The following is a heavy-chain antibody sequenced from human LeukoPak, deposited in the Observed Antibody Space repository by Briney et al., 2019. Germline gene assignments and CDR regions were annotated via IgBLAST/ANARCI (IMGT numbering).Heavy chain of an antibody. CDR2: ISSSSDAL. V-gene: IGHV3-48*02. CDR1: GFTFSSYS. CDR3: AREDYYDSSGYSQYFQH. J-gene: IGHJ1*01. D-gene: IGHD3-22*01. Sequence: GGSLRLSCAASGFTFSSYSMNWVRQAPGKGLEWVSYISSSSDALYYADSVKGRFTVSRDNAKNSLYLQMNSLRDEDTAVYYCAREDYYDSSGYSQYFQHWGQGTLVTVSS.